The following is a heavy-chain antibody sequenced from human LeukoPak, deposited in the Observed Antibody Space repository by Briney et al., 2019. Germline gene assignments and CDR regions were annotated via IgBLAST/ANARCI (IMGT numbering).Heavy chain of an antibody. D-gene: IGHD6-13*01. CDR1: GDSITDDY. J-gene: IGHJ4*02. CDR2: IHSGGTT. Sequence: SETLSLTCTVSGDSITDDYYTWIRQPAGKGLEWIGRIHSGGTTNYNPSLMSRVTLSIDTSKNQFSLNLRSVTAADTAIYYCARCITWYARRIDSWGQGTLVTVSS. V-gene: IGHV4-4*07. CDR3: ARCITWYARRIDS.